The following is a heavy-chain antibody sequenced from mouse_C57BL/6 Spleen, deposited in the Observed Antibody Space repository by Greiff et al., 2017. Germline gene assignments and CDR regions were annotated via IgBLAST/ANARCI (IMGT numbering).Heavy chain of an antibody. CDR2: ISYDGSN. D-gene: IGHD1-1*01. Sequence: ESGPGLVKPSQSLSLPCSVTGYSITSGYYWNWIRQFPGNKLEWMGYISYDGSNNYNPSLKNRISITRDTSKNQFFLKLNSVTTEDTATYYCARETDYYGSSYFAYWGQGTLVTVSA. J-gene: IGHJ3*01. V-gene: IGHV3-6*01. CDR1: GYSITSGYY. CDR3: ARETDYYGSSYFAY.